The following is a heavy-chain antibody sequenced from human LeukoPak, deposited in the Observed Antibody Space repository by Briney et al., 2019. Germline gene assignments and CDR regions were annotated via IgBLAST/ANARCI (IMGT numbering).Heavy chain of an antibody. D-gene: IGHD3-10*01. CDR2: IYHSGST. CDR1: GYSISSGYY. Sequence: SETLSLTCSVSGYSISSGYYWGWIRQPPGKGLEWIGSIYHSGSTYYNPSLKSRVTISVDTSKNQFSLKLSSVTAADTAVYYCARPAGDSYFDYWGQGTLVTVSS. CDR3: ARPAGDSYFDY. J-gene: IGHJ4*02. V-gene: IGHV4-38-2*01.